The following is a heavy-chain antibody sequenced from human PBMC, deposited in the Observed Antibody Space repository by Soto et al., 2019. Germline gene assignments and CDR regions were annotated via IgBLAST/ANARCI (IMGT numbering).Heavy chain of an antibody. CDR3: AKDSSSEVVHTNFDY. CDR2: ISGSGGST. J-gene: IGHJ4*02. V-gene: IGHV3-23*01. Sequence: GGSLRLSCAASGFTFSSYAMSWVRQAPGKGLEWVSAISGSGGSTYYADSVKGRFTISRDNSKNTLYLQMNSLRAEDTAVYYCAKDSSSEVVHTNFDYWGQGTLVTVSS. D-gene: IGHD6-6*01. CDR1: GFTFSSYA.